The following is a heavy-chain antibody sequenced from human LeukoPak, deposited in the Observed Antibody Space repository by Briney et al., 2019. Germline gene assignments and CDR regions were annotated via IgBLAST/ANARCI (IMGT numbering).Heavy chain of an antibody. Sequence: GGSLRLSCAASGFTFSSYWMSWVRQAPGKGLEWAANIKQDGSDKYYVDSVKGRFTISRDNAKNSLYLQMNSLRAEDTVVYYCAREQYGDHFDYWGQGTLVTVSS. CDR2: IKQDGSDK. CDR1: GFTFSSYW. J-gene: IGHJ4*02. V-gene: IGHV3-7*03. D-gene: IGHD4-17*01. CDR3: AREQYGDHFDY.